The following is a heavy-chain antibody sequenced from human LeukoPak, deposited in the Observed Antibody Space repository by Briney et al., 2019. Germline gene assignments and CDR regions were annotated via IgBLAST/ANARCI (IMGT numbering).Heavy chain of an antibody. CDR3: ARLNYDNTSYYSNYFEY. Sequence: SQTLSLTCAISGDSVSSNTAAWNWIRQSPSRGLEWLGRTYYRSKWYNDYTVTVKSRITINPDTSKNQFSLQLDSVTPEDTAVYYCARLNYDNTSYYSNYFEYWGQGTLVTVSS. CDR1: GDSVSSNTAA. D-gene: IGHD3-22*01. V-gene: IGHV6-1*01. J-gene: IGHJ4*02. CDR2: TYYRSKWYN.